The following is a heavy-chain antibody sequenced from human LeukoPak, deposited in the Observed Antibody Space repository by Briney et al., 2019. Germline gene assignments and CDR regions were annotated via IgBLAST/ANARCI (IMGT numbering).Heavy chain of an antibody. J-gene: IGHJ6*03. V-gene: IGHV3-30*02. CDR3: AKNLEGGYYYYYMDV. D-gene: IGHD1-1*01. Sequence: PGGSLRLSCAASGFTFSSYGMHWVRQAPGKGLEWVAFIRYDGSNKYYADSVKGRFTISRDNSKNTLYLQMNSLRAEDTAVYYCAKNLEGGYYYYYMDVWGKGTTVTVSS. CDR2: IRYDGSNK. CDR1: GFTFSSYG.